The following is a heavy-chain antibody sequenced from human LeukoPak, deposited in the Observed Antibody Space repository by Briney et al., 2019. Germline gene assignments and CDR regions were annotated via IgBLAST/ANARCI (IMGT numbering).Heavy chain of an antibody. D-gene: IGHD6-19*01. J-gene: IGHJ4*02. Sequence: PGGSLRLSCAGSGFSFSSYGMHWVRQAPGKGLEWMAFIRSDGSNKYYADSVKGRFTISRDNSKNTLYLQMNSLRAEDTGVYYCAKDLSSGSRRAYWGQGTLVTVSS. CDR1: GFSFSSYG. CDR3: AKDLSSGSRRAY. V-gene: IGHV3-30*02. CDR2: IRSDGSNK.